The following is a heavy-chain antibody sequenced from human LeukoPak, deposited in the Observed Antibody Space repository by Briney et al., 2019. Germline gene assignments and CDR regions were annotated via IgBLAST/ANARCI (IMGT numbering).Heavy chain of an antibody. CDR2: ISGSGGST. D-gene: IGHD3-22*01. J-gene: IGHJ4*02. CDR1: GFTFSSYA. CDR3: AKDPRDYYDSSGYYYYFDY. Sequence: GGSLRLSCAASGFTFSSYAMSWVRQAPGKGLEWVSAISGSGGSTYYADSVKGRFTISRDNSKNTLYLQMNSLRAEDTAVYYCAKDPRDYYDSSGYYYYFDYWGQGTLVTVSS. V-gene: IGHV3-23*01.